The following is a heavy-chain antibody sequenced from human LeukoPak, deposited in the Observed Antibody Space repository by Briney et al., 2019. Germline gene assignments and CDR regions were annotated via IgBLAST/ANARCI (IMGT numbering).Heavy chain of an antibody. CDR3: ARGKRMVATIDGWFDP. V-gene: IGHV4-39*01. D-gene: IGHD5-12*01. CDR2: IYYSGST. Sequence: SETLSLTCTVSGGSNSSSSYYWGWIRQPPGKGLEWIRTIYYSGSTYYNPSLKSRVTISVDTSKNQFSLKLSSVTAADTAVYYCARGKRMVATIDGWFDPWGQGTLVTVSS. CDR1: GGSNSSSSYY. J-gene: IGHJ5*02.